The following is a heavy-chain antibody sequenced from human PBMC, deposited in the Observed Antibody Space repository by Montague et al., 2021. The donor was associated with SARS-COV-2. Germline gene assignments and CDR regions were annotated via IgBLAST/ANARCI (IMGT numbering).Heavy chain of an antibody. Sequence: TLSLTCTVSGGSISSGSYYWSWIRQPAGKGPEWIGRISISGSTNYNPSLKSRVTISVDTSKNQFSLKLSSVTAADTAVYYCARDIAVAGLFDYWGRGTLVTVSS. D-gene: IGHD6-19*01. V-gene: IGHV4-61*02. J-gene: IGHJ4*02. CDR3: ARDIAVAGLFDY. CDR2: ISISGST. CDR1: GGSISSGSYY.